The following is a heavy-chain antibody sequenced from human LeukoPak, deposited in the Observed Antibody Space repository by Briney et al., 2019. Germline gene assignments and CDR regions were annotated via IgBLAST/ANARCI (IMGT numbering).Heavy chain of an antibody. CDR1: GFTFSTYA. D-gene: IGHD1-26*01. V-gene: IGHV3-21*01. CDR3: ARESSGSYFFY. Sequence: GGSLRLSCAASGFTFSTYAVNWVRQAPGKGLEWVSSISSSSSYIYYADSVKGRFTISRDNAKNSLYLQMNNLRAEDTAVYYCARESSGSYFFYWGQGTLVTVSS. CDR2: ISSSSSYI. J-gene: IGHJ4*02.